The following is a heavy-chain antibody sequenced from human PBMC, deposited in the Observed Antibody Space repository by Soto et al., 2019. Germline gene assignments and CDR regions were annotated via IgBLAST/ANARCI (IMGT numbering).Heavy chain of an antibody. CDR1: GGSFSGYY. J-gene: IGHJ4*02. D-gene: IGHD3-3*01. CDR2: INHSGST. V-gene: IGHV4-34*01. CDR3: ATAYYDFWSGFSQKYYFDF. Sequence: QVHLQQWGAGLLKPSETLSLTCAVYGGSFSGYYWNWIRQPPGKGLEWIGEINHSGSTTYNPSLKSRFTISLDTSKNQFSLRLSSVTAADTAVYYCATAYYDFWSGFSQKYYFDFWGQGTLVTVSS.